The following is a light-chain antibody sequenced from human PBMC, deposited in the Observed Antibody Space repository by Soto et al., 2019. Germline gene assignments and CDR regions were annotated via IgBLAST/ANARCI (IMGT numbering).Light chain of an antibody. J-gene: IGKJ1*01. CDR3: QQLNSYPRT. V-gene: IGKV1-9*01. Sequence: IQMTQSPSSLSASVGDRVTITCRASQVISSYLAWYQQKPGKVPKLLIYAASTLQSGVPSRFSGSGSGRDFTLTISSLQPEDFATYYCQQLNSYPRTFGQGTKVDI. CDR2: AAS. CDR1: QVISSY.